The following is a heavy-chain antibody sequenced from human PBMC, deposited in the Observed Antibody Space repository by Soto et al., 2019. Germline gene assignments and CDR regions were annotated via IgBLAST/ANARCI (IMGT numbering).Heavy chain of an antibody. CDR1: GGSISSYY. V-gene: IGHV4-59*01. Sequence: QVQLQESGPGLVKPSETLSLTCTVSGGSISSYYWSWIRQPPGKGLEWIGYIYYSGSTNYNPSLKSRFNIAVDTSKNQFYLKLSSVTAADKAVDYCAREGYCSGGSCYGVDAFDIWGQGTMVTVSS. CDR2: IYYSGST. J-gene: IGHJ3*02. D-gene: IGHD2-15*01. CDR3: AREGYCSGGSCYGVDAFDI.